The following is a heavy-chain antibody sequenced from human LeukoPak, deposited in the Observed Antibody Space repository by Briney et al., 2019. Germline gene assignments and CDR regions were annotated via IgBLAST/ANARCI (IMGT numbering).Heavy chain of an antibody. CDR3: AKVNGDYVLYYYYGTDV. V-gene: IGHV3-23*01. CDR1: GFTFSSYA. CDR2: ISGSGGST. J-gene: IGHJ6*02. Sequence: GGSLRLSCAASGFTFSSYAMSWVRQAPGKGLEWVSAISGSGGSTYYADSVKGRFTISRDNSKNTLYLLMNSLRAEDTAVYYCAKVNGDYVLYYYYGTDVWGQGTTVTVSS. D-gene: IGHD4-17*01.